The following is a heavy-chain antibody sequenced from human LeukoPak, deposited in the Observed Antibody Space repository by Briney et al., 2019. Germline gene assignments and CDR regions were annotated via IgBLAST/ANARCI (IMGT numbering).Heavy chain of an antibody. CDR3: ARKDSSGYYYARYFDY. J-gene: IGHJ4*02. V-gene: IGHV4-34*01. CDR1: GGSFSGYY. D-gene: IGHD3-22*01. CDR2: INHSGST. Sequence: PSETLSLTCAVYGGSFSGYYWSWIRQPPGKGLEWIGEINHSGSTNYNPSLKSRVTISVDTSKNQFSLKLSSVTAADTAVYYCARKDSSGYYYARYFDYWGQGTLVTVSS.